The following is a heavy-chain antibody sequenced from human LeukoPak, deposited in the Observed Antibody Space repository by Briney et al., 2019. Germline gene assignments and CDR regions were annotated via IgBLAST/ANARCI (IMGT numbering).Heavy chain of an antibody. J-gene: IGHJ4*02. Sequence: SETLSLTCTVSGGSISSGSYYWSWIRQPAGKGLEWIGRIYTSGSTNYNPSLKSRVTISVDTSKNQFSLKLSSVTAADTAVYYCARETATGLPSYWGQGTLVTVSS. CDR1: GGSISSGSYY. CDR3: ARETATGLPSY. D-gene: IGHD5-12*01. CDR2: IYTSGST. V-gene: IGHV4-61*02.